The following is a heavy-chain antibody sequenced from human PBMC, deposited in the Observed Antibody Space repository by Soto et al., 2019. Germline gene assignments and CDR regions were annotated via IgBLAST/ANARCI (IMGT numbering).Heavy chain of an antibody. CDR2: ISAYNGNT. CDR1: GYTFTSYG. CDR3: ASAECGSDCYYHWYFDL. J-gene: IGHJ2*01. Sequence: ASVQVSCKASGYTFTSYGISWVRQAPGQGLEWMGWISAYNGNTNYAQKLQGRVTMTTDTSTSTAYMELRSLRYDDTAVYYCASAECGSDCYYHWYFDLWGRGTLVTVSS. D-gene: IGHD2-21*02. V-gene: IGHV1-18*04.